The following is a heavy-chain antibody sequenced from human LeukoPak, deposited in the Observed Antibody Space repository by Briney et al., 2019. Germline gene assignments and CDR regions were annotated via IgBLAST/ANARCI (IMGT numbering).Heavy chain of an antibody. J-gene: IGHJ4*02. V-gene: IGHV3-74*01. CDR2: ISSDGSST. D-gene: IGHD1-26*01. Sequence: SGGSLRLSCAASGFTFSSYWMHWVRQAPGKGLVWVSRISSDGSSTTYADSVKGRFTISRDNAKNTLYLQMNSLRAEDTAVYYFARGYSGSYRVDYWGQGTLVTVSS. CDR3: ARGYSGSYRVDY. CDR1: GFTFSSYW.